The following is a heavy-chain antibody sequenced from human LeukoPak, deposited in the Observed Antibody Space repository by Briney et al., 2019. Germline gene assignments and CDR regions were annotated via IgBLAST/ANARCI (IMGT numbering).Heavy chain of an antibody. V-gene: IGHV3-48*03. CDR2: ISSSGSTI. J-gene: IGHJ4*02. D-gene: IGHD3-22*01. CDR1: GFTFSSYE. CDR3: AREDSSGSYYFDY. Sequence: PGGSLRLSCAASGFTFSSYEMNWVRQAPGKGLEWVSYISSSGSTIYYADSVKGRFTISRDNAKNSLYLQMNSLRAEDTAVYYCAREDSSGSYYFDYWGQGTLVTVSS.